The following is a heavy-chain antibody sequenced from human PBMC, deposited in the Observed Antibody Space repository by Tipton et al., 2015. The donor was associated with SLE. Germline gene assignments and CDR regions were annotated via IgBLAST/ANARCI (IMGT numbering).Heavy chain of an antibody. CDR1: GGSISGSNYY. D-gene: IGHD6-13*01. V-gene: IGHV4-39*07. CDR3: ARGGSTWPSV. Sequence: TLSLTCTVSGGSISGSNYYWDWIRQPPGKGPEWIGRITHHGNTYYIPSLQSRVTMSVDTSKSQFSLNLSSVTAADTAIYYCARGGSTWPSVWGQGTTVTVSS. CDR2: ITHHGNT. J-gene: IGHJ6*02.